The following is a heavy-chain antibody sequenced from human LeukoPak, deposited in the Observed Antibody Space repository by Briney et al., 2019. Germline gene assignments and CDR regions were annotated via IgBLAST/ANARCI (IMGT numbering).Heavy chain of an antibody. CDR2: IKTDGSEK. Sequence: GGSLRLSCAASGFTFTTYWMSWVRQAPGKGLEWVANIKTDGSEKYYVDSVKGRFTISRDNAKNSLYLQMNSLRAEDTAVYYCARDGSSGWTYNWFDPWGQGTLVTVSS. J-gene: IGHJ5*02. V-gene: IGHV3-7*01. CDR3: ARDGSSGWTYNWFDP. CDR1: GFTFTTYW. D-gene: IGHD6-19*01.